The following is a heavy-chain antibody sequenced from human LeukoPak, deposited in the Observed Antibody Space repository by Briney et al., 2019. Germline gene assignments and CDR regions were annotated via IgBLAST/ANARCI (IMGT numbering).Heavy chain of an antibody. CDR2: IYYSGNT. Sequence: SETLSLTCTVSGASISSDNYWGWIRQPPGKGLEWIGSIYYSGNTYYNPSLKSRVTIFVDTSENQFSLRLSSVTAADTAVYYCARLTFSGYCSSTNCYSWFDPWGQGSLVTVSS. J-gene: IGHJ5*02. CDR1: GASISSDNY. D-gene: IGHD2-2*01. V-gene: IGHV4-39*01. CDR3: ARLTFSGYCSSTNCYSWFDP.